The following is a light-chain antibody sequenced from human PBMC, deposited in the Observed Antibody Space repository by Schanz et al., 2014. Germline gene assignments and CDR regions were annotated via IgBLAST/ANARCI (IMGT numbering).Light chain of an antibody. Sequence: DIQMTQSPSSLSASVGDRVTITCRASQSISNYLNWYQQKPGKAPKLLIYKASSLESGVPSRFSGSGSGTEFTLTISSLQPEDFATYYCQEYQTSSTTFGQGTKVDIK. CDR1: QSISNY. CDR3: QEYQTSSTT. V-gene: IGKV1-39*01. CDR2: KAS. J-gene: IGKJ1*01.